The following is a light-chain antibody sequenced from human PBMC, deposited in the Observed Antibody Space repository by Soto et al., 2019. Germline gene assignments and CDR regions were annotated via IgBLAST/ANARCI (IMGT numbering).Light chain of an antibody. CDR2: AAS. V-gene: IGKV1-39*01. CDR1: ETISNY. Sequence: DIQMTQSPSSLSASVGDRLIITCRASETISNYLNWYQQKPGKAPKVLIYAASSLQSGVPSRFSGRGSGTDFTLTIDSLQPEDFATYYCQQSYNSPFNFGPGTKVDMK. J-gene: IGKJ3*01. CDR3: QQSYNSPFN.